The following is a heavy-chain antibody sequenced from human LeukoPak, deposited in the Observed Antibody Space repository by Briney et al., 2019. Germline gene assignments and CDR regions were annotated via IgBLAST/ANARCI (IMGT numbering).Heavy chain of an antibody. CDR2: MSQDGRTA. J-gene: IGHJ4*02. CDR3: ARDPKVGSPDYFDY. Sequence: GSLRLSCAASGFSVSQHEMHWVRQAPGKGLEWVAVMSQDGRTALYIDSLKGRFIISKDTSTDTVYLQMNSLRVEDTAVYYCARDPKVGSPDYFDYWGQGTLVTVST. CDR1: GFSVSQHE. V-gene: IGHV3-30-3*01. D-gene: IGHD3-16*01.